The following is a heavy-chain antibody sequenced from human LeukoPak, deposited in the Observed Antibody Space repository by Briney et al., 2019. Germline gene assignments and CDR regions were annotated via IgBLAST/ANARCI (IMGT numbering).Heavy chain of an antibody. CDR2: INPNSGGT. V-gene: IGHV1-2*02. Sequence: GASVKVSCKASGYTFTRYYMHWERQAPGQGLEWMGWINPNSGGTNYAQKFQGRVTMTRDTSISTAYMELSRLRSDDTAVYYCARGPPSYSSGWDDAFDIWGQGTMVTVSS. CDR1: GYTFTRYY. CDR3: ARGPPSYSSGWDDAFDI. D-gene: IGHD6-19*01. J-gene: IGHJ3*02.